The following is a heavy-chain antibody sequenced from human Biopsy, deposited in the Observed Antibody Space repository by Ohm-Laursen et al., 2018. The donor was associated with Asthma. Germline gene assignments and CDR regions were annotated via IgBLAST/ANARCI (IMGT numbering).Heavy chain of an antibody. CDR3: ARDLRSDNWNPWGMDV. CDR2: ISYDGTNK. J-gene: IGHJ6*02. V-gene: IGHV3-30-3*01. CDR1: GFSFSEFV. Sequence: SLRLSCTASGFSFSEFVMHWVRQAPGKGLEWVAVISYDGTNKDYADSVKGRFTFSRDNSQNTLSLEMNSLRVEDTAVYYCARDLRSDNWNPWGMDVWGLGTTVTVAS. D-gene: IGHD1-20*01.